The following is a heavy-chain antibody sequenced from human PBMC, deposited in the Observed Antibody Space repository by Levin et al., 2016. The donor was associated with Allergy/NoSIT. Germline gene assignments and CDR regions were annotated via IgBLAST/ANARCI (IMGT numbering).Heavy chain of an antibody. J-gene: IGHJ6*02. CDR3: ARPLRSMVDYYYAMDV. V-gene: IGHV3-21*06. CDR2: INTNSRDI. CDR1: GFTFSTYS. D-gene: IGHD3-10*01. Sequence: GESLKISCAASGFTFSTYSMNWVRQAPGKGLEWVSCINTNSRDIYYADSVKGRFTISRDNAKNTLYLHMDSLRAEDTAVYYCARPLRSMVDYYYAMDVWGQGTTVTVS.